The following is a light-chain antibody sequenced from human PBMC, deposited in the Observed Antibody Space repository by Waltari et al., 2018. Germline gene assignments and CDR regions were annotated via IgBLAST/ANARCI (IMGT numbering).Light chain of an antibody. CDR1: QSIGNK. V-gene: IGKV3-15*01. CDR3: QQYHERPPLT. J-gene: IGKJ4*01. CDR2: DAS. Sequence: EIVMTQSPVTLSVSPGDRATLACRASQSIGNKLAWYQQKPGQPPRLLIYDASTRATDIPGRFSGRGSGTEFTLTISSLQSEDLAVYYCQQYHERPPLTFGGGTKVDIK.